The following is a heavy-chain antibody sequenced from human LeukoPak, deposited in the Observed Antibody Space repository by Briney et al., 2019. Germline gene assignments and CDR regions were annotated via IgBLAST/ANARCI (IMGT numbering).Heavy chain of an antibody. CDR1: RYTPRRLY. Sequence: ASVKVSCKDSRYTPRRLYSHRVRQAPGQGLEWMGWINPDTGGTYYAKKFQARVTMASDTPISTASMELDRLLSDDTAVYYCAREDSDYVDFDYWGQGTLVTVSS. J-gene: IGHJ4*02. V-gene: IGHV1-2*02. CDR3: AREDSDYVDFDY. D-gene: IGHD3-10*02. CDR2: INPDTGGT.